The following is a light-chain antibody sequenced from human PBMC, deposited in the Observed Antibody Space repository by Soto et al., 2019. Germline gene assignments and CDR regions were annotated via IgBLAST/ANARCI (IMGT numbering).Light chain of an antibody. J-gene: IGKJ5*01. CDR1: QSVSTR. CDR2: DIS. V-gene: IGKV3-11*01. CDR3: QQRSHWPPVT. Sequence: EIVLTQSPATLSLSPGEVATLSCRASQSVSTRLAWYQQKPGQAPRLLIYDISTRAPAIPARFSGSGSATDFTLPSSSLEPDDFAIYHCQQRSHWPPVTFGQGTRLEI.